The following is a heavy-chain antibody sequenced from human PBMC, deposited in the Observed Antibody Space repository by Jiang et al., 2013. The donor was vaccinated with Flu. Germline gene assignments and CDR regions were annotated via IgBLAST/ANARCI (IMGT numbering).Heavy chain of an antibody. J-gene: IGHJ4*02. CDR3: ARHPTRGSIVGATKAGKGTPLPWWWIDY. D-gene: IGHD1-26*01. V-gene: IGHV4-39*07. CDR1: GGSISSSSYY. CDR2: IYYSGST. Sequence: GPGLVKPSETLSLTCTVSGGSISSSSYYWGWIRQPPGKGLEWIGSIYYSGSTYYNPSLKSRVTISVDTSKNQFSLKLSSVTAADTAVYYCARHPTRGSIVGATKAGKGTPLPWWWIDYWGQGTLVTVSS.